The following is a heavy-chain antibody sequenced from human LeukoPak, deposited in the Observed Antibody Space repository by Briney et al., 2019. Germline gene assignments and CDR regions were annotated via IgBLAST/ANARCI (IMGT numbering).Heavy chain of an antibody. Sequence: SETLSLTCTVSGGSISSYYWSWIRQPPGKGLEWIGYIYYSGSTNYNPSLKSRVTISVDTSKNQFSLKLSSVTAADTAVYYCARDRWTVGEFDPWGQGTLVTVSS. V-gene: IGHV4-59*01. CDR1: GGSISSYY. J-gene: IGHJ5*02. D-gene: IGHD1-26*01. CDR2: IYYSGST. CDR3: ARDRWTVGEFDP.